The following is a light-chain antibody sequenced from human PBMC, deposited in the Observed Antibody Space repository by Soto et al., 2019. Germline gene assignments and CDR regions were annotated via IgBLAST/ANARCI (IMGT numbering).Light chain of an antibody. CDR3: SSYTSSSTDV. CDR1: SSDVGGYNY. Sequence: SVLTQPASVSGSGGQSITISCTGTSSDVGGYNYVSWYQQHPGKAPKLMIYEVSNRPSGVSNRFSGSKSGNTASLTISGLQAEDEADYYCSSYTSSSTDVFGTGTKVTVL. J-gene: IGLJ1*01. CDR2: EVS. V-gene: IGLV2-14*01.